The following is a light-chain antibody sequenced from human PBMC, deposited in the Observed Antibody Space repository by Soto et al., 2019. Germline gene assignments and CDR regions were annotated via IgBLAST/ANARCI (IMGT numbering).Light chain of an antibody. J-gene: IGKJ2*01. V-gene: IGKV1-27*01. CDR3: LQDYTTPYT. CDR2: VAS. Sequence: DIQVTQSPSSLSASVGDRVTITCRASQGISNVLSWYQQKPGQAPTLLIYVASNLQSGVPSRFSGSGSGTDFTLTISSLQPEDVATYYCLQDYTTPYTFGQGTKLEIK. CDR1: QGISNV.